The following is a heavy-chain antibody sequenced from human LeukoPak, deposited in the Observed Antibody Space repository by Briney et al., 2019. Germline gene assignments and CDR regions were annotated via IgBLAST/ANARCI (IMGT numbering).Heavy chain of an antibody. J-gene: IGHJ5*02. CDR2: ISYDGSNK. CDR3: AKGPQYYDFWSGYSS. V-gene: IGHV3-30*18. CDR1: GFTFSSYG. Sequence: GGPLRLSCAASGFTFSSYGMHWVRQAPGKGLEWVAVISYDGSNKYYADSVKGRFTISRDNSKNTLYLQMNSLRAEDTAVYYCAKGPQYYDFWSGYSSWGQGTLVTVSS. D-gene: IGHD3-3*01.